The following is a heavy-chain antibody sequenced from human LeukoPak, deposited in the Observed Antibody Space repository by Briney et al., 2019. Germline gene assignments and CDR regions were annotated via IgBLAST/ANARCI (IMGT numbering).Heavy chain of an antibody. CDR3: ARAPYGGNSYYFDY. V-gene: IGHV1-8*02. CDR2: MNPNSGNT. Sequence: GASVKVSCKASGYTFTSYYMHWVRQATGQGLEWMGWMNPNSGNTGYAQKFQGRVTMTRNTSISTAYMELSSLRSEDTAVYYCARAPYGGNSYYFDYWGQGTLVTVSS. J-gene: IGHJ4*02. CDR1: GYTFTSYY. D-gene: IGHD4-17*01.